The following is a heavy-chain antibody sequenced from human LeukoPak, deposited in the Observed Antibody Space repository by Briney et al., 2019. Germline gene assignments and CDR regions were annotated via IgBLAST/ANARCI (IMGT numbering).Heavy chain of an antibody. CDR3: AREGVVLVDPFRYYYYGMDV. CDR1: GYNFIRYY. J-gene: IGHJ6*02. Sequence: ASVKVSCKASGYNFIRYYMHWVRQAPGQGLDWMGIINPSGGSTSYAQKFQDRVTMTRDTSTSTVYMELSSLKSEDTAVYYCAREGVVLVDPFRYYYYGMDVWGQGTTVTVSS. CDR2: INPSGGST. D-gene: IGHD1-26*01. V-gene: IGHV1-46*01.